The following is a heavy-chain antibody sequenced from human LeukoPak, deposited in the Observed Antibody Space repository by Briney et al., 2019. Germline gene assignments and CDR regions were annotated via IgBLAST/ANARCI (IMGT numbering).Heavy chain of an antibody. CDR2: IDTAGDT. CDR3: ARITGMSAAGDH. J-gene: IGHJ4*02. CDR1: GFTFSNYD. D-gene: IGHD6-25*01. Sequence: GGSLRLSCAASGFTFSNYDIHWVRQVPGKGLEWVASIDTAGDTYYPGSVMGGFTISRENAKNSLYLQMNSVRDEDTAVYYCARITGMSAAGDHWGQGTLVTVSS. V-gene: IGHV3-13*04.